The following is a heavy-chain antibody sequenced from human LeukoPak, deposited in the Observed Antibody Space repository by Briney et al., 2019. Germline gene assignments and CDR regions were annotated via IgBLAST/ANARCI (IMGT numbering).Heavy chain of an antibody. CDR1: GFTFSSYG. J-gene: IGHJ4*02. Sequence: SGRSLRLSCAASGFTFSSYGMHWVRQAPGKGLEWVAFIRYDGSNKYYADSVKGRFTISRDNSKNTLYLQMNSLRAEDTAVYYCARGTTFVMAAPYWGQGTLVTVSS. V-gene: IGHV3-30*02. CDR2: IRYDGSNK. CDR3: ARGTTFVMAAPY. D-gene: IGHD1-14*01.